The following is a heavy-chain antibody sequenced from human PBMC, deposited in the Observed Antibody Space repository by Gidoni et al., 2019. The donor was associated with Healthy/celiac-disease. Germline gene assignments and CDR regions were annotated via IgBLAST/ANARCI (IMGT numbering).Heavy chain of an antibody. Sequence: QVQLVESGGGVVQPGRSLRLSCAASGFTFSSYGMHWVRQAPGKGLEWVAVIAYDGSNKYYADSGKGRFTISRDKSKNTLYLQMNSLRAEDTAVYYCAKGGRGYGMDVWGQGTTVTVSS. J-gene: IGHJ6*02. V-gene: IGHV3-30*18. D-gene: IGHD2-15*01. CDR2: IAYDGSNK. CDR1: GFTFSSYG. CDR3: AKGGRGYGMDV.